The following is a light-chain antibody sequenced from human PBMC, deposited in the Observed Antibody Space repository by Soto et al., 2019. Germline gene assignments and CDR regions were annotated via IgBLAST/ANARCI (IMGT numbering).Light chain of an antibody. CDR1: QSVSSSY. V-gene: IGKV3-20*01. CDR3: QQYAYSPRT. Sequence: EIVLTQSPGTLSLSPGERATLSCRASQSVSSSYLAWYQQKPGQAPRLLIYGASSRATGIPDRFSGSGSGTDFTLTISRLEPEDFAVYYCQQYAYSPRTFGRGTKVDIK. J-gene: IGKJ2*01. CDR2: GAS.